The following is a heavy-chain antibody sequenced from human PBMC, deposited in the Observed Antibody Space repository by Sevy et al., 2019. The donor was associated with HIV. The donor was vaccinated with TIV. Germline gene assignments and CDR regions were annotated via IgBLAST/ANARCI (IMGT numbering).Heavy chain of an antibody. CDR1: GGSISSGGYS. V-gene: IGHV4-30-2*01. CDR2: IYHSGST. Sequence: SETLSLTCAVSGGSISSGGYSWSWIRQPPGKGLEWIGYIYHSGSTYYNPSLKSRVTISVDRSKNQFSLKLSSVTAADTAVYYCASAYYYDSSGVFDYRGQGTLVTVSS. D-gene: IGHD3-22*01. CDR3: ASAYYYDSSGVFDY. J-gene: IGHJ4*02.